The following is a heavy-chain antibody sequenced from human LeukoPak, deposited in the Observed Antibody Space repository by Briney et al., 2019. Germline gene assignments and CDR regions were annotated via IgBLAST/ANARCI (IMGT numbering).Heavy chain of an antibody. Sequence: GGSLRLSCAASGIIFSNYAMTWVRQAPGKGLEWVSVISGSGGSTYYADSVKGRFTISRDNSKNTLYLQMNSLRAEDTAVYYCARDQYYDSSGYGPYADWGQGTLVTVSS. J-gene: IGHJ4*02. V-gene: IGHV3-23*01. CDR1: GIIFSNYA. CDR2: ISGSGGST. D-gene: IGHD3-22*01. CDR3: ARDQYYDSSGYGPYAD.